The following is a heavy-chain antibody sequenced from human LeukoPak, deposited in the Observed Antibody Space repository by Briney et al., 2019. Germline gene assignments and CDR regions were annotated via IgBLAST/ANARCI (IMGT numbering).Heavy chain of an antibody. Sequence: GASVKVSCKASGYTFTGYYIHWVQQAPGQGLEWIGWINPHIGVTNFAQRFQGRVTMTRDTSISTAYMDLSRLRSEDTAVYYCARDQGAVTGTPFDYWGQGTLVTVSS. J-gene: IGHJ4*02. D-gene: IGHD1-20*01. V-gene: IGHV1-2*03. CDR3: ARDQGAVTGTPFDY. CDR2: INPHIGVT. CDR1: GYTFTGYY.